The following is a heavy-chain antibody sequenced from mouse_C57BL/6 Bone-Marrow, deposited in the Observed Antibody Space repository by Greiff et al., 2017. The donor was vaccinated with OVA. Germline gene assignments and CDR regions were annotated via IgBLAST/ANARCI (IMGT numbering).Heavy chain of an antibody. V-gene: IGHV1-80*01. J-gene: IGHJ3*01. CDR2: IYPGDGDT. D-gene: IGHD3-3*01. Sequence: QVHVKQSGAELVKPGASVKISCKASGYAFSSYWMNWVKQRPGKGLEWIGQIYPGDGDTNYNGKFKGKATLTADKSSSTAYMQLSSLTSEDSAVYFCARLGGSPWFAYWGQGTLVTVSA. CDR1: GYAFSSYW. CDR3: ARLGGSPWFAY.